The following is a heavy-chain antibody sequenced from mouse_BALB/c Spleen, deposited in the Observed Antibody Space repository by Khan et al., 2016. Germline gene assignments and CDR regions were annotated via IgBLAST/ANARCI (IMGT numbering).Heavy chain of an antibody. CDR3: ARNGSSYVFYAMDY. Sequence: EVELVESGGGLVQPGGSRKLSCAASGFTFSSFGMHWVRQAPEKGLEWVAYISSGSSTMNYADTVKGRFTISRDNPKNTLFLQMTSVRSEDTAMYYCARNGSSYVFYAMDYWGQGTSVTVSS. V-gene: IGHV5-17*02. J-gene: IGHJ4*01. CDR2: ISSGSSTM. D-gene: IGHD1-1*01. CDR1: GFTFSSFG.